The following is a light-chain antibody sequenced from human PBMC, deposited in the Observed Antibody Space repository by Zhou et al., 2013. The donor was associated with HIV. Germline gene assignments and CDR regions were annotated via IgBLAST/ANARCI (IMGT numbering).Light chain of an antibody. CDR1: QDVSNY. V-gene: IGKV1-8*01. CDR2: GAS. CDR3: QQYDNLPLT. J-gene: IGKJ3*01. Sequence: AVRINQSPSSLSASTGDTVTISCRADQDVSNYVAWYQHKPGKSPRLLIDGASSLQTGVPSRFTGGGSGTDFTLTISSLQPEDFATYYCQQYDNLPLTFGPGTRVDFK.